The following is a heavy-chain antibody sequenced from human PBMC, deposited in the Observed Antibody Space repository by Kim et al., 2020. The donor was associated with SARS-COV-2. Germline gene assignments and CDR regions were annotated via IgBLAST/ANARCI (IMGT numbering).Heavy chain of an antibody. V-gene: IGHV1-69*13. CDR3: ARDDIVATTYYFSYGLDV. CDR2: IIPVFGTT. CDR1: GGTFSRHA. Sequence: SVKVSCKASGGTFSRHAISWVRQAPGQGLQWMGGIIPVFGTTNYAQKFQGRVTITADESTSTAFMELRSLRSEDTAVYYCARDDIVATTYYFSYGLDVW. J-gene: IGHJ6*01. D-gene: IGHD5-12*01.